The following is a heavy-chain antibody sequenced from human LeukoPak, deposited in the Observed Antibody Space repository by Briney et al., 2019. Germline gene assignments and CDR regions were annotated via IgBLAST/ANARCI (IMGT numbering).Heavy chain of an antibody. CDR2: IHYSGST. CDR3: ARHEPYRVPVAGTYYSYPMGV. Sequence: SETLSLICSVSGGSISSYYWSWIRQPPGKGLEWIAYIHYSGSTNYNPSLKSRLTISVDTSKNQFSLKLTSVTAADTAVYYCARHEPYRVPVAGTYYSYPMGVWGQGTTVTVSS. J-gene: IGHJ6*02. V-gene: IGHV4-59*08. CDR1: GGSISSYY. D-gene: IGHD6-19*01.